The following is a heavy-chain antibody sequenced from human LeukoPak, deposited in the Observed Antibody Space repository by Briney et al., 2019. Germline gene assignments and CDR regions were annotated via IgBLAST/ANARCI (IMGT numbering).Heavy chain of an antibody. J-gene: IGHJ4*02. CDR3: ARVSPEGDYDY. CDR2: SNSDGSST. Sequence: PGGSLRLSCAASGFTFSSYWMHWVRQAPGKGLVWVSRSNSDGSSTSYADSVKGRFTISRDNAKNTLYLQMNSLRVEDTAVYYCARVSPEGDYDYWGQGTLVTVSS. V-gene: IGHV3-74*01. D-gene: IGHD4-17*01. CDR1: GFTFSSYW.